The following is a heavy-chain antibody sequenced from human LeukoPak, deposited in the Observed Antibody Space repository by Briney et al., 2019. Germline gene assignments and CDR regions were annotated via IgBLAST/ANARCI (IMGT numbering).Heavy chain of an antibody. CDR1: GFTFSNFA. J-gene: IGHJ4*02. CDR2: ISGSGHNT. Sequence: PGGSLRLSCAASGFTFSNFAMSWVRQAPAKGLEWVSAISGSGHNTYYEAPAKGRFTISRDNSKNTLYLQMSSLRAEDTAIYYCAADRPHPRNEPTNCDFGGQGTLVSVSS. D-gene: IGHD1-1*01. CDR3: AADRPHPRNEPTNCDF. V-gene: IGHV3-23*01.